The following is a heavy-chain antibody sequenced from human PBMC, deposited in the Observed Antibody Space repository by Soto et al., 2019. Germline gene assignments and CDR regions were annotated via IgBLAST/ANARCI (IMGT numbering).Heavy chain of an antibody. V-gene: IGHV3-23*01. D-gene: IGHD3-22*01. CDR1: GFTFSSYA. CDR3: AALIVVVMYPDY. Sequence: PGGSLRLSCAASGFTFSSYAMSCVRQAPGKGLEWVSAISGSGGRTYYADSVKGRFTISRDNSKNTLYLQMNSLRAEDTAVYYCAALIVVVMYPDYWGQGTLVTVSS. CDR2: ISGSGGRT. J-gene: IGHJ4*02.